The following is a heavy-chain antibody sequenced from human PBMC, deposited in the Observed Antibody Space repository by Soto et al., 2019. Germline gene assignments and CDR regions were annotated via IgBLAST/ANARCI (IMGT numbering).Heavy chain of an antibody. J-gene: IGHJ4*02. CDR2: ISYDGSNK. CDR3: AREFQKSAPDLGFGSGWYGYFDY. V-gene: IGHV3-30-3*01. CDR1: GFTFSSYA. Sequence: GGSLRLSCAASGFTFSSYAMHWVRQAPGKGLEWVAVISYDGSNKYYADSVKGRFTISRDNSKNTLYLQMNSLRAEDTAVYYCAREFQKSAPDLGFGSGWYGYFDYWGQGTLVTVSS. D-gene: IGHD6-19*01.